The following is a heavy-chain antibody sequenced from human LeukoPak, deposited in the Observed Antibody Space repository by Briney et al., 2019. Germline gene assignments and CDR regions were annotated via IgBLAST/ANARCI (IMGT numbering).Heavy chain of an antibody. V-gene: IGHV4-39*01. J-gene: IGHJ5*02. D-gene: IGHD6-13*01. CDR2: IYYSGNT. CDR1: GGSISSNSYY. Sequence: SETLSLTCTVSGGSISSNSYYWAWIRQPPGEGLEWIGSIYYSGNTNYNSSLKSRVTISVDTSKNQFSLKLNSVTAAETAVYYCARHGRSYGSPDWFDPWGQGTLVTVSS. CDR3: ARHGRSYGSPDWFDP.